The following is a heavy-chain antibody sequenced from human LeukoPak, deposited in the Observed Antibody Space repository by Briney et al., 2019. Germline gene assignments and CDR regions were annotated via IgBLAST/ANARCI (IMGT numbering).Heavy chain of an antibody. V-gene: IGHV4-34*01. D-gene: IGHD5-24*01. CDR3: ATGRDGCNFDY. CDR2: INHSGST. CDR1: GGSFSGYY. J-gene: IGHJ4*02. Sequence: SETLSLTCAVYGGSFSGYYWSWIRQPPGKGLEWIGEINHSGSTNYNPSLKSRVTISVDTSKNQFSLKLSSVTAADTAVYYCATGRDGCNFDYWGQGTLVTVSS.